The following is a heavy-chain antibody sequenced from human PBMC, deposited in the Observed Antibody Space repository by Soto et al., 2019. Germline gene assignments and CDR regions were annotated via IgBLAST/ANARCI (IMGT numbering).Heavy chain of an antibody. Sequence: IPSLTCTVSSVSIRSFYCGWIRQSTRKGLEWIGQIYYLGNNQDNPSLKGRAIMSVDTSKSQVFLNLTSVTTADTAVYFCANARLRDLNSIPASRCSDRGGLWGKVSRDT. D-gene: IGHD3-9*01. J-gene: IGHJ6*03. CDR2: IYYLGNN. V-gene: IGHV4-59*01. CDR1: SVSIRSFY. CDR3: ANARLRDLNSIPASRCSDRGGL.